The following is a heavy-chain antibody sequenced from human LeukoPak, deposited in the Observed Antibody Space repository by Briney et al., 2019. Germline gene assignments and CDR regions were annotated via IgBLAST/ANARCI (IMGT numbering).Heavy chain of an antibody. V-gene: IGHV3-15*01. Sequence: GGSLRLSCAASGFTFSNAWMSWVRQAPGKGLEWVGRIKSKTDGGTTDYAAPVKGRFTISRDDSKNTLYLQMNSLKTEDTAAYYCTTDPTWMTTVLGGYWGQGTLVTVSS. CDR1: GFTFSNAW. J-gene: IGHJ4*02. CDR2: IKSKTDGGTT. D-gene: IGHD4-17*01. CDR3: TTDPTWMTTVLGGY.